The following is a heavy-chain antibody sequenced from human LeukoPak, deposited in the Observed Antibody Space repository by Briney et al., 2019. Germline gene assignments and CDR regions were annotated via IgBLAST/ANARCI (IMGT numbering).Heavy chain of an antibody. Sequence: GGSLRLPCAASGFTFDNYAMHWVRQVPGKGLEWVSLISGDGDSTYYPDSVKGRFTISRDNSKNSLYLQMNSLRTEDTALYYCAKDIGADYYYDSSGYFIWGQGTMVTVSS. CDR1: GFTFDNYA. CDR3: AKDIGADYYYDSSGYFI. V-gene: IGHV3-43*02. CDR2: ISGDGDST. D-gene: IGHD3-22*01. J-gene: IGHJ3*02.